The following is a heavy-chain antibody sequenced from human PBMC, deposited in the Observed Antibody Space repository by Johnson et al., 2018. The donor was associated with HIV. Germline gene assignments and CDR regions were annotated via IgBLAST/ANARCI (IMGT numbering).Heavy chain of an antibody. CDR2: ISGSGGST. V-gene: IGHV3-23*01. CDR1: GFTFSSYA. J-gene: IGHJ3*02. CDR3: AKDRGWELFVSSSPNDAFDI. Sequence: VQLLESGGGLVQPGGSLRLSCAASGFTFSSYAMSWVRQAPGKGLECVSAISGSGGSTYYADSVKGRFTISRDNSKNTLYLQMNSMRAEDTAVYYCAKDRGWELFVSSSPNDAFDIWGQGTMVTVSS. D-gene: IGHD1-26*01.